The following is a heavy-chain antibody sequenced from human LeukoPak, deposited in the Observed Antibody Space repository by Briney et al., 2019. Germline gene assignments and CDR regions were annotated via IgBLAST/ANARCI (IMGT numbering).Heavy chain of an antibody. J-gene: IGHJ6*03. D-gene: IGHD3-3*01. CDR1: GYTFTNYG. Sequence: GASVKVSCKTSGYTFTNYGISWVRQAPGQRLEWMGWINAGNGNTKYSQEFQDRVTITRDTSASTAYMELSSLRSEDMAVYYCARARYETRIWPKSRYDYYHYMDVWGKGTTVTVSS. CDR2: INAGNGNT. V-gene: IGHV1-3*03. CDR3: ARARYETRIWPKSRYDYYHYMDV.